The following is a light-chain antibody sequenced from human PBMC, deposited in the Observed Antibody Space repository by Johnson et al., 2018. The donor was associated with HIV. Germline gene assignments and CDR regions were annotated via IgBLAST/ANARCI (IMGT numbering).Light chain of an antibody. CDR3: GTWDSRLNVYL. CDR2: ENN. V-gene: IGLV1-51*02. Sequence: QSVLTQPPSVSAAPGQKVTISCSGSNSNIGNNYVSWYQQVPGTAPKLLIYENNKRPSGIPDRFSGSKSGTSATLGITGLQTGDEADYYCGTWDSRLNVYLFGTWTKVTVL. CDR1: NSNIGNNY. J-gene: IGLJ1*01.